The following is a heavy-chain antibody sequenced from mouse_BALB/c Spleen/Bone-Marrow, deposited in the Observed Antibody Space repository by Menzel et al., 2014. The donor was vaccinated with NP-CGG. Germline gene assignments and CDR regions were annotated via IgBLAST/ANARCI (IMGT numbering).Heavy chain of an antibody. Sequence: QVQLKESGAELVRPGSSVKISCKASGYAFSAYWMIWVKQRPGQGLEWIGQIYPGDGDTNYNGKFKGKATLTADKSSSTAYMQLSSLTSEDSAVYFCARSGYGSNYDYWGQGTTLTVSS. V-gene: IGHV1-80*01. CDR1: GYAFSAYW. J-gene: IGHJ2*01. D-gene: IGHD1-1*01. CDR3: ARSGYGSNYDY. CDR2: IYPGDGDT.